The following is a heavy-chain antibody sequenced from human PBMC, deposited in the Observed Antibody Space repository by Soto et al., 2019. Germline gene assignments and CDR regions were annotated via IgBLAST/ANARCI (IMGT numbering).Heavy chain of an antibody. J-gene: IGHJ5*02. CDR3: AREPGELESYGSNWFDP. V-gene: IGHV4-30-4*01. CDR2: IYYSGST. D-gene: IGHD3-10*01. Sequence: LSLTCSVAGGSISSGDYYLSWIRQPPGKGLEWIGYIYYSGSTYYNPSLKSRVTISVDTSKNQFSLKLSSVTAADTAVYYCAREPGELESYGSNWFDPWGQGTLVTVSS. CDR1: GGSISSGDYY.